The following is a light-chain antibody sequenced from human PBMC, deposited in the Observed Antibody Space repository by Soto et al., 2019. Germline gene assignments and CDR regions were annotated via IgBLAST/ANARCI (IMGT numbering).Light chain of an antibody. CDR2: EVS. CDR1: SSDIGAYDS. CDR3: CSYAGTYTQWV. V-gene: IGLV2-14*01. J-gene: IGLJ3*02. Sequence: QSALTQPASVSGSPGQSITISCTGSSSDIGAYDSVSWYQQHPGKAPRLVIYEVSDRPSGVSNRFSGSKSGNTASLTVSGLQAEDEADYSCCSYAGTYTQWVFGGGTKLTVL.